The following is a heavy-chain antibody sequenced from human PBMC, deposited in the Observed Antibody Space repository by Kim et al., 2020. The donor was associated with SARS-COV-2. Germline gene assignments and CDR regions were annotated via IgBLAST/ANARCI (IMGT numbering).Heavy chain of an antibody. CDR3: AKMVRGVYYTRDY. CDR2: INHSGST. Sequence: SETLSLTCAVYGGSFSGYYWSWIRQPPGKGLEWIGEINHSGSTNYNPSLKSRVTISVDTSKNQFSLKLSSVTAADTAVYYCAKMVRGVYYTRDYWGQGTLVTVSS. CDR1: GGSFSGYY. D-gene: IGHD3-10*01. V-gene: IGHV4-34*01. J-gene: IGHJ4*02.